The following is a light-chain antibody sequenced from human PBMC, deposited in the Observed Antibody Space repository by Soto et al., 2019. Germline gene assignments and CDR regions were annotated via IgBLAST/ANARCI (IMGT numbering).Light chain of an antibody. CDR1: SGHSSYI. CDR3: ETWDSNTHV. J-gene: IGLJ3*02. CDR2: LEGSGSY. V-gene: IGLV4-60*02. Sequence: QPVLTQSSSASASLGSSVKLTCTLSSGHSSYIIAWHQQQPGKAPRYLMKLEGSGSYNKGSGVPDRFSGSSSWADRYLTISTLQFEDEADYYCETWDSNTHVFGGGTKVTVL.